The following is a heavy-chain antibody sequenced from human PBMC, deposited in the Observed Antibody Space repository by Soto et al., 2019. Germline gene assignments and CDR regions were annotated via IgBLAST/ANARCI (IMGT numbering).Heavy chain of an antibody. CDR1: VVSCSGYY. CDR3: ASSTWKTHDY. Sequence: SDTLSLTCAVYVVSCSGYYWSWIRQPPGKGLEWIGEINHSGSTNYNPSLKSRVTISVDTSKNQFSLKLSSVTAADTAVYYCASSTWKTHDYWGQGTLVTVS. CDR2: INHSGST. V-gene: IGHV4-34*01. J-gene: IGHJ4*02. D-gene: IGHD1-1*01.